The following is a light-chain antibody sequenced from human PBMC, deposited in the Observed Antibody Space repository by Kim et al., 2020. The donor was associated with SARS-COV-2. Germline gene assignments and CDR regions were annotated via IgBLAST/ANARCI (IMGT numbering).Light chain of an antibody. CDR2: NDN. CDR1: RIGGKN. Sequence: SYELTQPPSVSVAPGETASFTGGGSRIGGKNVHWYQQKAGQAPVVVIYNDNDRPSGIPERFSGSNSGNTATLTINRVEAGDDADYYCHVWDTNSDHGVFGGGTKVTVL. CDR3: HVWDTNSDHGV. V-gene: IGLV3-21*04. J-gene: IGLJ2*01.